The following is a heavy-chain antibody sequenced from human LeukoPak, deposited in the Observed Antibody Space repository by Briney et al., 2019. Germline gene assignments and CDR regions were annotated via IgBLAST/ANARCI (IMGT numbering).Heavy chain of an antibody. J-gene: IGHJ4*02. CDR2: INHSGST. CDR1: GGSFNGYY. Sequence: PSETLSLTCAVYGGSFNGYYWSWIRQPPGKGLEWIGEINHSGSTNYNPSLKSRVTISVDTSKNQFSLKLSSVTAADTAVYYCARGRGYSYGALDYWGQGILVTVSS. D-gene: IGHD5-18*01. V-gene: IGHV4-34*01. CDR3: ARGRGYSYGALDY.